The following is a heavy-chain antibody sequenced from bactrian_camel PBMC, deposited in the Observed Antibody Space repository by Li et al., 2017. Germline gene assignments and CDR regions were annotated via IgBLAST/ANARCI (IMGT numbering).Heavy chain of an antibody. D-gene: IGHD6*01. CDR1: GYIDNHAC. CDR2: ISPGGSSR. J-gene: IGHJ4*01. CDR3: ARSPWYAPAV. V-gene: IGHV3S1*01. Sequence: HVQLVESGGGTVQAGGSLTLSCVVSGYIDNHACMDWFRQVPGKEREGVASISPGGSSRHYADSVKGRFSISRDNAKNTLYLQLTSLKTDDTAMYYCARSPWYAPAVRGQGTQVTVSS.